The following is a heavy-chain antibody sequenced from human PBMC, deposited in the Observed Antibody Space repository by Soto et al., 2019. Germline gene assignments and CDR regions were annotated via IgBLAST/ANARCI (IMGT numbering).Heavy chain of an antibody. Sequence: ASVKVSCKASGYTFTSYYMHWVRQAPGQGLEWMGIINPSGGSTSYAQKFQGRVTMTRDTSTSTVYMELSSLRSEDTAVYYCARDLALAVAGTESYYYYYGMDVWGQGTTVTVSS. J-gene: IGHJ6*02. D-gene: IGHD6-19*01. CDR3: ARDLALAVAGTESYYYYYGMDV. CDR1: GYTFTSYY. V-gene: IGHV1-46*03. CDR2: INPSGGST.